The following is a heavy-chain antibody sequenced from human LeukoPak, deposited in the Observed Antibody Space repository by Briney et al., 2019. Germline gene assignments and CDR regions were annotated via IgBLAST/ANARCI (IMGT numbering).Heavy chain of an antibody. CDR1: GYSFSTYT. D-gene: IGHD5-24*01. V-gene: IGHV1-3*01. CDR3: AREIDRDDXXRFFDY. J-gene: IGHJ4*02. Sequence: ASVKVSCKASGYSFSTYTMNWVRQAPGQRLEWMGWINAGNGNTKYSQKFQGRVTITRDTSASTAYMEMRSLRSEDTAVYYCAREIDRDDXXRFFDYWGQXTXXXVSS. CDR2: INAGNGNT.